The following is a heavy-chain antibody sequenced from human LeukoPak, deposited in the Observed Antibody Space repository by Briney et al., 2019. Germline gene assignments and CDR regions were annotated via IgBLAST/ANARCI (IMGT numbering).Heavy chain of an antibody. Sequence: ASVQVSCKASGYTFTGYYMHWVRQAPGQGLEWTGRINPNSGGSNYAQNFQGRVTMTRDTSIGTAYMELSRLRSDDTAVYYCARDDSSGWYGYWGQGTLVTVSS. J-gene: IGHJ4*02. CDR3: ARDDSSGWYGY. V-gene: IGHV1-2*06. D-gene: IGHD6-19*01. CDR2: INPNSGGS. CDR1: GYTFTGYY.